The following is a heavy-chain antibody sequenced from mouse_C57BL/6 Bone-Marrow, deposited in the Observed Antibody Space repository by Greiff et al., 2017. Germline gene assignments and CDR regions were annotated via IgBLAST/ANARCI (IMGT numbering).Heavy chain of an antibody. Sequence: EVMLVESGGGLVKPGGSLKLSCAASGFTFSDYGMHWVRQAPEKGLEWVAYISSGSSTIYYADTVKGRYTISRDNAKNTLFLQMTSLRSEDTAMYYCAREYYGGLDYWGQGTTLTVSS. J-gene: IGHJ2*01. CDR3: AREYYGGLDY. D-gene: IGHD1-1*02. V-gene: IGHV5-17*01. CDR2: ISSGSSTI. CDR1: GFTFSDYG.